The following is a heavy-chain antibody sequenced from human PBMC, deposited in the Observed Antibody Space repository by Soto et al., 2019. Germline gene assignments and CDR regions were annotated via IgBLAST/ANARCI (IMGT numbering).Heavy chain of an antibody. Sequence: PSETLSLTCTVSGGSIKNYFWSWIRQSPGKGLEWMGYVYSTGSTHYNPSLKSRLTMSVDTSKSHFSLRLTSVTTADTATYYCARADSFGVSISSLDLWGQGILVTVSS. CDR1: GGSIKNYF. CDR3: ARADSFGVSISSLDL. CDR2: VYSTGST. J-gene: IGHJ4*02. V-gene: IGHV4-59*01. D-gene: IGHD5-18*01.